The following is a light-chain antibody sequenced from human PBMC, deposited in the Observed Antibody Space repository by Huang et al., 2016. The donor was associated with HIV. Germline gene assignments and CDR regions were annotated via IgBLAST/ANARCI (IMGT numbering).Light chain of an antibody. CDR3: QHYNNWPPWT. Sequence: EIVMTQSPATLSVSPGEGATLSCRASQSISRYLAWYQQRPGQAPRLLIYGASTRASCIPARFSGSGSGTEFTLTISSLQSEDFGVYYCQHYNNWPPWTFGQGTKV. V-gene: IGKV3-15*01. CDR2: GAS. J-gene: IGKJ1*01. CDR1: QSISRY.